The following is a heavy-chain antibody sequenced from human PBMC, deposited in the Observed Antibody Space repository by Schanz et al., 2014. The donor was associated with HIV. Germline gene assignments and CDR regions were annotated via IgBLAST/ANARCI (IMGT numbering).Heavy chain of an antibody. CDR1: GGSISSGGYY. D-gene: IGHD2-8*01. V-gene: IGHV4-31*03. CDR3: ASQGACTNGVCYTGNWFDP. CDR2: IYYSGST. J-gene: IGHJ5*02. Sequence: QVQLQESGPGLVKPSQTLSLTCTVSGGSISSGGYYWSWIRQHPGKGLEWIGYIYYSGSTYYNPSLKRRLTISVDTSKNQFSLKLSSVTAADTAVYYCASQGACTNGVCYTGNWFDPWGQGTLVTVSS.